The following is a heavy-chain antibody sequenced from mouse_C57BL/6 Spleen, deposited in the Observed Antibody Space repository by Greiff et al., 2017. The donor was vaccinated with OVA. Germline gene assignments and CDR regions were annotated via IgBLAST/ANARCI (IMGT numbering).Heavy chain of an antibody. V-gene: IGHV1-80*01. D-gene: IGHD1-1*01. Sequence: VQLQQSGAELVKPGASVKISCKASGYAFSSYWMNWVKQRPGKGLEWIGQIYPGDGDTNSNGKFKGKATLTADKSSSTAYMQLSSLTSEDSAVYFCARSRAYGSSSRGYFDYWGQGTTLTVSS. CDR3: ARSRAYGSSSRGYFDY. CDR2: IYPGDGDT. CDR1: GYAFSSYW. J-gene: IGHJ2*01.